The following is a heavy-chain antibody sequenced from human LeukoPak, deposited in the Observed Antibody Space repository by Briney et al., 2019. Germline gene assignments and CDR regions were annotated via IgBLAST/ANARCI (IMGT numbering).Heavy chain of an antibody. CDR2: ISSSGSTI. CDR1: GFTFSSYE. J-gene: IGHJ6*02. D-gene: IGHD3-9*01. Sequence: PGGSLRLSCAASGFTFSSYEMNWVRQAPEKGLEWVSYISSSGSTIYYADSVKGRFTISRDNAKNSLYLQMNSLRAEDTAVYYCARDFVKYDILTGYYRRIGMDVWGQGTTVTVSS. V-gene: IGHV3-48*03. CDR3: ARDFVKYDILTGYYRRIGMDV.